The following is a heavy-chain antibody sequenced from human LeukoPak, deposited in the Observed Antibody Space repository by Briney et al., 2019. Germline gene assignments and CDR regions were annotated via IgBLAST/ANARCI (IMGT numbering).Heavy chain of an antibody. CDR1: GGSFSGYY. CDR2: INHSGST. J-gene: IGHJ4*02. Sequence: PSETLSLTCAVYGGSFSGYYWSWIRQPPGKGLEWIGEINHSGSTNYNPSLKSRVTISVDTSKNQFSLKLSSVTAADTAVYYCARGVLWFGELSSDYWGQGTLVTVSS. D-gene: IGHD3-10*01. CDR3: ARGVLWFGELSSDY. V-gene: IGHV4-34*01.